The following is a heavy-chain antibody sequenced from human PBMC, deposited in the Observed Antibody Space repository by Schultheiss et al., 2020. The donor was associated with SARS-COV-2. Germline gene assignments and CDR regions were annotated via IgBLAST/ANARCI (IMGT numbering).Heavy chain of an antibody. CDR3: AREGSGGNWFDP. CDR2: INPNSGGT. Sequence: ASVKVSCKASGGTFSSYAISWVRQAPGQGLEWMGWINPNSGGTNYAQKLQGRVTMTTDTSTSTAYMELSRLRSDDTAVYYCAREGSGGNWFDPWGQGTLVTVSS. CDR1: GGTFSSYA. J-gene: IGHJ5*02. V-gene: IGHV1-18*01. D-gene: IGHD2-15*01.